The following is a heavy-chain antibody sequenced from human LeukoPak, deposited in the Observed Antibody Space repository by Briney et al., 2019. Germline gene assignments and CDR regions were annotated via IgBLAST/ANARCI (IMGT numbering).Heavy chain of an antibody. CDR1: RYTFTGYY. D-gene: IGHD2-2*01. V-gene: IGHV1-2*06. Sequence: ASVKVSCKASRYTFTGYYMHWVRQAPGQGLEWMGRINPTIGGTNYAQKFQGRVTMTRDTSISTAYMELSRLRSDDTAVYYCARDHCSSTSCYWVYWGQGTLVTVS. CDR2: INPTIGGT. J-gene: IGHJ4*02. CDR3: ARDHCSSTSCYWVY.